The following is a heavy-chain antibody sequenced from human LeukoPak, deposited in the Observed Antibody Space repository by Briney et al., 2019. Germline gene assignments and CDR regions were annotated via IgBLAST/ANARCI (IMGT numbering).Heavy chain of an antibody. D-gene: IGHD3-10*01. CDR2: INHSGST. V-gene: IGHV4-34*01. CDR3: ASRPEGFGEFHQAY. CDR1: GGSFSGYY. Sequence: SETLSLTCAVYGGSFSGYYWSWIRQPPGKGLEWIGEINHSGSTNYNPSLKSRVTISVDTSKNQFSLKLSSVTAADTAVYYCASRPEGFGEFHQAYWGQGTLVTVSP. J-gene: IGHJ4*02.